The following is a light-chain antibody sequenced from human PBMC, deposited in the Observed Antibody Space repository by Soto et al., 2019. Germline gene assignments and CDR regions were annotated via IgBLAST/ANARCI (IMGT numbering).Light chain of an antibody. Sequence: EVVLTQSPGTVSLSLGETASLSCRASQTVSGSYLSWYQQKPGQAPRLLIYGTTSRATGVPVRFSGGGSGNAFTLTIRRLAPENFALYNRQQYGSSPPAFGGGTKVEIK. V-gene: IGKV3-20*01. J-gene: IGKJ4*01. CDR2: GTT. CDR1: QTVSGSY. CDR3: QQYGSSPPA.